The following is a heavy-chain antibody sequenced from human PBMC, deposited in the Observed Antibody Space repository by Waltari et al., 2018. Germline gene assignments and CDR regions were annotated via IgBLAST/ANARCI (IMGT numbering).Heavy chain of an antibody. Sequence: QXTLKESGPTLVKPTETLXLTCTVSGFALRXNXXGXGXXRQPPGKALGCLALIFWNDDKRYSPSLKNRLTITEDXSKXQVVLTMTDMXPVDTATYYCAHTVHYXSLGYXYEGPPFDSXXXGXXXTVSS. CDR2: IFWNDDK. J-gene: IGHJ4*02. D-gene: IGHD3-22*01. CDR3: AHTVHYXSLGYXYEGPPFDS. V-gene: IGHV2-5*01. CDR1: GFALRXNXXG.